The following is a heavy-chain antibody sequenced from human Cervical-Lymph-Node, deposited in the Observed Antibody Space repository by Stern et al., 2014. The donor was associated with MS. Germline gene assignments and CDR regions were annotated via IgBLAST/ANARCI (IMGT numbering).Heavy chain of an antibody. V-gene: IGHV1-18*01. CDR1: GYTFTSYG. J-gene: IGHJ5*02. CDR2: ISAYNGNT. Sequence: VHLVESGAEVKKPGASVKVSCKASGYTFTSYGINWVRQAPGQGLEWMGRISAYNGNTNYAQKLQGRVTMTTDTSTSTAYMELRSLRSDDTAVYYCARVGMYQLLSWFDPWGQGTLVTVSS. CDR3: ARVGMYQLLSWFDP. D-gene: IGHD2-2*01.